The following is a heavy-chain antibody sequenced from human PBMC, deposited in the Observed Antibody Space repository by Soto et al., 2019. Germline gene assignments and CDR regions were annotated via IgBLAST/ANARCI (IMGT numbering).Heavy chain of an antibody. Sequence: SETLSLTCAVYGGSFSGYYWSWIRQPPGKGLEWIGEINHSGSTNYNPSLKSRVTISVDTSKNQFSLKLSSVTAADTAVYYCAVRRVRGVISPGVRDVWGKGTTVTVSS. V-gene: IGHV4-34*01. J-gene: IGHJ6*04. CDR3: AVRRVRGVISPGVRDV. CDR2: INHSGST. D-gene: IGHD3-10*01. CDR1: GGSFSGYY.